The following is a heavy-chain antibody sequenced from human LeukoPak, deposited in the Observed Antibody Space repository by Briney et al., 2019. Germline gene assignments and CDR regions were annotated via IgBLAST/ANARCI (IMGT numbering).Heavy chain of an antibody. J-gene: IGHJ5*02. CDR2: IYYSGST. CDR3: ARHFPQSSGYRFHLTGGGFDP. D-gene: IGHD3-22*01. V-gene: IGHV4-39*01. CDR1: GGSISSSSYY. Sequence: PSETLSLTCTVSGGSISSSSYYWGWIRQPPGKGLEWIGSIYYSGSTYYNPSLKSRVTISVDTSKNQFSLKLSSVTAADTAVYYCARHFPQSSGYRFHLTGGGFDPCGQGTLVTVSS.